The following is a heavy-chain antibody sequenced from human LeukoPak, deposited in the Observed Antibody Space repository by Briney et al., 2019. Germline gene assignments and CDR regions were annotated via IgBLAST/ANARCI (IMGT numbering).Heavy chain of an antibody. D-gene: IGHD3-10*01. CDR2: IYYSGST. CDR3: ARVGPGSRYYYYYMDV. V-gene: IGHV4-59*01. Sequence: SETLSLTCAVYGGSFSGYYWSWIRQPPGKGLEWIGYIYYSGSTNYNPSLKSRVTISVDTSKNQFSLKLSSVTAANTAVYYCARVGPGSRYYYYYMDVWGKGTTVTVSS. J-gene: IGHJ6*03. CDR1: GGSFSGYY.